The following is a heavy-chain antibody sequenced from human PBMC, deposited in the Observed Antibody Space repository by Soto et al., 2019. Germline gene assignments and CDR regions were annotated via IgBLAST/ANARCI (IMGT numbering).Heavy chain of an antibody. V-gene: IGHV4-59*01. D-gene: IGHD6-19*01. CDR1: GGSISSYY. J-gene: IGHJ5*02. Sequence: SETLSLTCTVSGGSISSYYWSWIRQPPGKGLEWIGYIYYSGSTNYNPSLKSRVTISVDTSKNQFSLKLSSVTAADTAVYYCARDFLGIAVAGTGNSEGWFDPWGQGTLVTVSS. CDR3: ARDFLGIAVAGTGNSEGWFDP. CDR2: IYYSGST.